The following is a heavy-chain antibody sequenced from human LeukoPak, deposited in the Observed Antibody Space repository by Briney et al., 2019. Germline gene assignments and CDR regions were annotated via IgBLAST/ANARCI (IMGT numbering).Heavy chain of an antibody. CDR2: IYYSGST. D-gene: IGHD4-23*01. Sequence: NPSQTLSLTCTVSGGSISSSSYYWGWIRQPPGKGLEWIGSIYYSGSTYYNPSLKSRVTISVDTSKNQFSLKLSSVTAADTAVYYCARLDYGGNSGDYWGQGTLVTVSS. CDR3: ARLDYGGNSGDY. J-gene: IGHJ4*02. CDR1: GGSISSSSYY. V-gene: IGHV4-39*01.